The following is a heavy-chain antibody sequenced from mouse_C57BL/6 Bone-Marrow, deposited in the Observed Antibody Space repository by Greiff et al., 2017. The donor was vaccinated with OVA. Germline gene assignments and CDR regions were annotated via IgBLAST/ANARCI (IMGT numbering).Heavy chain of an antibody. CDR2: ISYDGSN. Sequence: DVKLQESGPGLVKPSQSLSLTCSVTGYSITSGYYWNWIRQFPGNKLEWMGYISYDGSNNYNPSLKNRISITRDTSKNQFFLKLNSVTTEDTATYYCARKGIYYGNLYAMDYWGQGTSVTVSS. CDR1: GYSITSGYY. D-gene: IGHD2-1*01. J-gene: IGHJ4*01. V-gene: IGHV3-6*01. CDR3: ARKGIYYGNLYAMDY.